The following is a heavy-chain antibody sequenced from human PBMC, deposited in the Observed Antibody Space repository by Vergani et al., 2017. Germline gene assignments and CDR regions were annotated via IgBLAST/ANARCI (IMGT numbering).Heavy chain of an antibody. J-gene: IGHJ4*02. CDR1: GFTFSDYY. CDR2: IDSFGSTI. D-gene: IGHD2-2*01. CDR3: ASQYCSSTTCYAKF. Sequence: QVQLVESGGGLVKPGGSLRLSCAASGFTFSDYYMTWIRQAPGKGLEWVSYIDSFGSTIYYADSGKGRFTISWDKAKNSLYLQMNSLTAEDTAVYYCASQYCSSTTCYAKFWGQGTLVTVSS. V-gene: IGHV3-11*01.